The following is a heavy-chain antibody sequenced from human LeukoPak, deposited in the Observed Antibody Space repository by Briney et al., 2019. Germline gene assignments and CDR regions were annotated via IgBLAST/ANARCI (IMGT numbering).Heavy chain of an antibody. J-gene: IGHJ4*02. Sequence: ASVKVSCKASRNVFSGYYLHWMRQAPGQGLEWMGWINPNSGGTNYAQKFQGRVTMTRDTSISTAYMELSRLRSDDTAVYYCARDESGSGTVDYWGQGTLVTVSS. CDR2: INPNSGGT. D-gene: IGHD2-15*01. CDR3: ARDESGSGTVDY. V-gene: IGHV1-2*02. CDR1: RNVFSGYY.